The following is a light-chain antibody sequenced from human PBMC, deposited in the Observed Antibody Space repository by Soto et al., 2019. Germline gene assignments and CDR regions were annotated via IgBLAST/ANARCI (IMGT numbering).Light chain of an antibody. CDR3: QQLNSYPLA. CDR1: QGTSSY. Sequence: DIQVPQSPSLLSASVGDRVTITCRASQGTSSYLAWYQQKPGKAPKLLIYDASTLHSGVPSRFSGSGAGTEFTLTISSLQPEDCATYYCQQLNSYPLAVGGGTKVEIK. CDR2: DAS. J-gene: IGKJ4*01. V-gene: IGKV1-9*01.